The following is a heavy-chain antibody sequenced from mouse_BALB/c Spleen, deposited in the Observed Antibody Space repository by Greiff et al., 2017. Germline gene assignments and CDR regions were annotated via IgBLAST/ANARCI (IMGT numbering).Heavy chain of an antibody. Sequence: VQRVESGAELMKPGASVKISCKATGYTFSSYWIEWVKQRPGHGLEWIGEILPGSGSTNYNEKFKGKATFTADTSSNTAYMQLSSLTSEDSAVYYCARGDMITTYYFDYWGQGTTLTVSS. CDR2: ILPGSGST. D-gene: IGHD2-4*01. J-gene: IGHJ2*01. CDR1: GYTFSSYW. V-gene: IGHV1-9*01. CDR3: ARGDMITTYYFDY.